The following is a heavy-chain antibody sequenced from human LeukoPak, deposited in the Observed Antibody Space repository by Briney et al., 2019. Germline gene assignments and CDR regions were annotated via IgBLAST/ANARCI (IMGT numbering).Heavy chain of an antibody. CDR2: IYYSGST. J-gene: IGHJ4*02. CDR3: ARDSRDGYNQFDD. Sequence: SETLSLTCTVSGGSISSYYWSWIRQPPGKGLEWIGYIYYSGSTNYNPSLTSRVTISVDTSKNQFSLNLSSVTAADTAVYYCARDSRDGYNQFDDWGQGTLVTVSS. CDR1: GGSISSYY. D-gene: IGHD5-24*01. V-gene: IGHV4-59*01.